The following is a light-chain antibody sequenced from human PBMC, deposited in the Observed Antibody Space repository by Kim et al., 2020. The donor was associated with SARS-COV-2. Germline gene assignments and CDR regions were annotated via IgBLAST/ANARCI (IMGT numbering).Light chain of an antibody. CDR2: DAS. Sequence: LSPGEGATLSCRASQSVSSYLAWYQQRPGQAPRLLIYDASNRATGIPARFSGSGSGTDFTLTISSLEPEDSAVYYCQQRSNWPITFGQGTRLEIK. CDR1: QSVSSY. V-gene: IGKV3-11*01. CDR3: QQRSNWPIT. J-gene: IGKJ5*01.